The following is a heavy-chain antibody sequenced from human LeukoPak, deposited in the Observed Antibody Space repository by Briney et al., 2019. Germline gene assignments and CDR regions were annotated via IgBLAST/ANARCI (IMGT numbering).Heavy chain of an antibody. J-gene: IGHJ6*02. V-gene: IGHV3-49*04. CDR2: IRSKAYRGTT. CDR3: SRGPIQLWVHNGVDV. Sequence: PGGSLRLSCTTSGFNFGDHAMTWVRQAPGKGLEWLGLIRSKAYRGTTEYAASVKGRFTISRDDSKSVVYLQMNSLKSEDTAVYYCSRGPIQLWVHNGVDVWGQGTTVTVSS. CDR1: GFNFGDHA. D-gene: IGHD5-18*01.